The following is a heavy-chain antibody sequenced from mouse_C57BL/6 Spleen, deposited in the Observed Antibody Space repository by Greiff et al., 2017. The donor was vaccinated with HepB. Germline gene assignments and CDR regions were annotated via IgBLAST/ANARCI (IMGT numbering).Heavy chain of an antibody. V-gene: IGHV5-4*01. CDR1: GFTFSSYA. CDR3: ARDRGFPFAY. D-gene: IGHD3-1*01. CDR2: ISDGGSYT. Sequence: DVMLVESGGGLVKPGGSLKLSCAASGFTFSSYAMSWVRQTPEKRLEWVATISDGGSYTYYPDNVKGRFTISRDNAKNNLYLQMSHLKSEDTAMYYCARDRGFPFAYWGQGTLVTVSA. J-gene: IGHJ3*01.